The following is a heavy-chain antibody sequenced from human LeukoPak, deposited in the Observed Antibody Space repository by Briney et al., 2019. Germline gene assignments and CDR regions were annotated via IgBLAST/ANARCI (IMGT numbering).Heavy chain of an antibody. CDR2: NYYSGST. D-gene: IGHD2-2*01. J-gene: IGHJ6*02. V-gene: IGHV4-39*01. Sequence: PSETLSPTCTVSGGTISSSSYYWGWIRQPPGKGLEWIGSNYYSGSTYYNPSLKSRVTISVDTSKNQFSLKLSSATAADTAVYYCAAGGGPAAMYYYYYYGMDVWGQGTTVTVSS. CDR3: AAGGGPAAMYYYYYYGMDV. CDR1: GGTISSSSYY.